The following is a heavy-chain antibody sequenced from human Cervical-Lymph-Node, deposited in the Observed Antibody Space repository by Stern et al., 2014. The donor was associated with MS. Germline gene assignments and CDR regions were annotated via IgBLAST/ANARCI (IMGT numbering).Heavy chain of an antibody. CDR2: IRSSSSTI. V-gene: IGHV3-48*02. CDR1: GFTFSSYS. Sequence: VQLVQSGGGLVQPGGSLRLSCAASGFTFSSYSMNWVRQAPGKGLEWVSYIRSSSSTIYYADSVKGRFTISRDNAKNSLYLLMNSLRDEDTAVYYCAREITSVVTGGDGYFDYWGQGTLVTVSS. J-gene: IGHJ4*02. CDR3: AREITSVVTGGDGYFDY. D-gene: IGHD4-23*01.